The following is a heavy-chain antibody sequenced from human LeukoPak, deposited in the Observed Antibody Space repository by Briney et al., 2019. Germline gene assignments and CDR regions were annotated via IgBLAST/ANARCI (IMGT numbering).Heavy chain of an antibody. D-gene: IGHD2-2*02. CDR3: AKFPSAAISD. CDR2: ISGSGGSA. CDR1: GFTFNSYA. Sequence: PGGSLRLSCEASGFTFNSYAMSWVRQAPGKGLEWVSGISGSGGSAYYADSVKGRFTISRDSSKNTLYLQMNSLRVEDTAVYYCAKFPSAAISDWGQGTLVTVSS. J-gene: IGHJ4*02. V-gene: IGHV3-23*01.